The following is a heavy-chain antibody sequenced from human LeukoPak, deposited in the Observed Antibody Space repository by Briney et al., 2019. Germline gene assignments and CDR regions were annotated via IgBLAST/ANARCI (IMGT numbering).Heavy chain of an antibody. J-gene: IGHJ4*02. CDR2: VSGSGGST. V-gene: IGHV3-23*01. CDR1: GFTFSSYA. CDR3: AKFLRYYDSSGYNYFDY. Sequence: GGSLRLSCAASGFTFSSYAMSWVRQAPGKGLEWVSAVSGSGGSTYYADSVKGRFTISRDNSKNTLYLQMNSLRAEDTAVYYCAKFLRYYDSSGYNYFDYWGQGTLVTVSS. D-gene: IGHD3-22*01.